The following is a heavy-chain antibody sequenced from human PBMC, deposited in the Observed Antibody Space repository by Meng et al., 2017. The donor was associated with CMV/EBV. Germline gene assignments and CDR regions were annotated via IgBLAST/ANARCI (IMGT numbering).Heavy chain of an antibody. CDR1: GYTFTSYG. V-gene: IGHV1-18*01. Sequence: ASVKVSCKASGYTFTSYGISWVRQAPGQGLEWMGWISAYNGNTNYAQKLQGRVTMTTDTSTSTAYMEPRSLRSDDTAVYYCARQCEWGGGSCYGYYYYGMDVWGQGTTVTVSS. CDR3: ARQCEWGGGSCYGYYYYGMDV. J-gene: IGHJ6*02. D-gene: IGHD2-15*01. CDR2: ISAYNGNT.